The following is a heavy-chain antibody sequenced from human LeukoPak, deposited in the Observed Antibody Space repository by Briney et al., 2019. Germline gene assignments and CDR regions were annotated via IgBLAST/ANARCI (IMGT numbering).Heavy chain of an antibody. Sequence: GGSLRLSCTASGFTFGDYAMSWFRQAPGKGLEWVGFIRSKAYGGTTEYAASVKGRFTISRDDSKSIAYLQMNSLKTEDTAVYYCTSSGSSSSWYDFDYWGQGTLVTVSS. J-gene: IGHJ4*02. V-gene: IGHV3-49*03. D-gene: IGHD6-13*01. CDR2: IRSKAYGGTT. CDR1: GFTFGDYA. CDR3: TSSGSSSSWYDFDY.